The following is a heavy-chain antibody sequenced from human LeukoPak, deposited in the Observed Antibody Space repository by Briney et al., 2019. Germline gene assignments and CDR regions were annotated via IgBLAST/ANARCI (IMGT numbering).Heavy chain of an antibody. D-gene: IGHD2-15*01. CDR1: GGSISSGGYY. CDR2: IYYSGST. J-gene: IGHJ3*02. V-gene: IGHV4-31*03. CDR3: ATSPMSLVVAAIRGAFDI. Sequence: SETLSLTCTVSGGSISSGGYYWSWIRQHPGKGLEWIGYIYYSGSTYYNPSLKSRVTISVDTSKNQFSLKLSSVTAADTAVYYCATSPMSLVVAAIRGAFDIWGQGTMVTVSS.